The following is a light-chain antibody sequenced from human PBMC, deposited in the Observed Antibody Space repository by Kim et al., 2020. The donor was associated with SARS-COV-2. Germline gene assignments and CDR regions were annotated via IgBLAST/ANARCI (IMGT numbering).Light chain of an antibody. V-gene: IGLV2-14*04. CDR1: SSDVGGYNS. CDR3: SSYTSSSTYV. J-gene: IGLJ1*01. CDR2: DVS. Sequence: QSVTISCTGTSSDVGGYNSVSWYQQHPGKAPKLMIYDVSKRPSGVSNRFSGSKSGNTASLTISGLQAEDEADYYCSSYTSSSTYVFGTGTKVTVL.